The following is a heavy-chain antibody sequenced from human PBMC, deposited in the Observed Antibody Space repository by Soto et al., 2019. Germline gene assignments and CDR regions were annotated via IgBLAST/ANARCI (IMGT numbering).Heavy chain of an antibody. CDR2: ISSSSSYM. CDR1: GFTFSSYT. CDR3: ARGYSSGDY. Sequence: EVQLVESGGGLVKPGGSLRLSCAASGFTFSSYTMNWVRQAPGKGLEWVSSISSSSSYMYYADSVKGRFTISRDNAKNSLYLQMNSLRAEDTAVYYCARGYSSGDYWGQGTLVTVS. D-gene: IGHD6-19*01. J-gene: IGHJ4*02. V-gene: IGHV3-21*01.